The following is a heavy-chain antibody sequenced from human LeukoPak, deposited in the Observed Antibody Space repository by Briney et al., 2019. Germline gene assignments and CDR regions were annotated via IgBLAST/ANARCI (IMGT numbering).Heavy chain of an antibody. Sequence: PGGSLRLSCAASGFTFSGSAMHWVRQVSGKGLEWVGRIRSKANSYATAYAASVEGRFTISRDDSKNTAYLQMNSLKTEDTAVYYCARPRDGNWFDPWGQGTLVTVPS. CDR2: IRSKANSYAT. J-gene: IGHJ5*02. CDR1: GFTFSGSA. V-gene: IGHV3-73*01. CDR3: ARPRDGNWFDP. D-gene: IGHD5-24*01.